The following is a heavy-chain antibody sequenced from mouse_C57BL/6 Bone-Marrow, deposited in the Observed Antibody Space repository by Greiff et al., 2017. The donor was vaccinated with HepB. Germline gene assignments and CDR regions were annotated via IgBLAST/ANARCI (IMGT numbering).Heavy chain of an antibody. CDR2: ISNLAYSI. CDR1: GFTFSDYG. D-gene: IGHD1-1*01. J-gene: IGHJ1*03. Sequence: EVKVVESGGGLVQPGGSLKLSCAASGFTFSDYGMAWVRQAPRKGPEWVAFISNLAYSIYYADTVTGRFTISRENAKNTLYLEMSSLRSEDTAMYYCAIKGDYYGSSYWYFDVWGTGTTVTVSS. V-gene: IGHV5-15*01. CDR3: AIKGDYYGSSYWYFDV.